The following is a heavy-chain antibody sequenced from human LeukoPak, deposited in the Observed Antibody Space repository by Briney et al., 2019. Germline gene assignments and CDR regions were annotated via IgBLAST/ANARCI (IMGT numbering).Heavy chain of an antibody. CDR2: INHSGST. CDR1: GGSFTGSFGTYY. V-gene: IGHV4-34*01. D-gene: IGHD6-19*01. Sequence: SETLSLTCAVSGGSFTGSFGTYYWSWIRQPPGKGLEWIGEINHSGSTTYNPSLKSRVTISIDTSKNHFSLKLSSVTAADTAMYYCARNGWYSVDYWGQGTQVIVSS. J-gene: IGHJ4*02. CDR3: ARNGWYSVDY.